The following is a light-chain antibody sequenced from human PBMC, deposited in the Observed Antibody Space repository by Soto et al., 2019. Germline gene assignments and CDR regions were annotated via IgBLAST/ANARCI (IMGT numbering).Light chain of an antibody. CDR3: LQYGTSPNT. Sequence: EIVLTQSPGTLSLSPGERATLSCRASQSVSSSWLAWYQQKPGQAPRLLIYGASSRATGIPGRFSGSGSGTDFTLTISRLEPEDFAVYYCLQYGTSPNTFGQGTKLQIK. CDR2: GAS. J-gene: IGKJ2*01. CDR1: QSVSSSW. V-gene: IGKV3-20*01.